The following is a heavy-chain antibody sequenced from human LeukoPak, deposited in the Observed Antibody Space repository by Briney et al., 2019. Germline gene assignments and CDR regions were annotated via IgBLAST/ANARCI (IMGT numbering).Heavy chain of an antibody. Sequence: PGGSLRLSCAASGFTFSSYSMNWVRQAPGKGLEWVSAISSSSSYIYYADSVKGRFTISRDNAKNSLYLQMNSLRAEDTAVYYCARGSAMVNDYWGQGTLVTVSS. D-gene: IGHD4/OR15-4a*01. CDR2: ISSSSSYI. CDR3: ARGSAMVNDY. J-gene: IGHJ4*02. V-gene: IGHV3-21*01. CDR1: GFTFSSYS.